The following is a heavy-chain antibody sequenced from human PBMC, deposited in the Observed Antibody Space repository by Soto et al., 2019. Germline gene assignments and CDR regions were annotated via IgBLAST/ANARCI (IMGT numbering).Heavy chain of an antibody. CDR3: ARVGVDTTVVDGGYYYYGMDV. D-gene: IGHD5-18*01. CDR2: INSDGSST. CDR1: GFTFSSYW. Sequence: GGSLRLSCVVSGFTFSSYWMHWVRQVPGKGLMWVSRINSDGSSTKYADAVKGRFTISRDNAKNTLYLQMSSLRAEDTAVYYCARVGVDTTVVDGGYYYYGMDVWGQGTTVTVS. V-gene: IGHV3-74*03. J-gene: IGHJ6*02.